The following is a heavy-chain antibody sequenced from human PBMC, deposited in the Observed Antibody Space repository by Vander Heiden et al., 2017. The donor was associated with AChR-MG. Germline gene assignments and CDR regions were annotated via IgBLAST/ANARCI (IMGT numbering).Heavy chain of an antibody. CDR2: IYWDDDK. CDR3: AHRGSSWSYLMDV. J-gene: IGHJ6*02. CDR1: GLSPSTCGVG. D-gene: IGHD1-26*01. V-gene: IGHV2-5*02. Sequence: SPLRGSGTTLVKPTQALTLPCTLTGLSPSTCGVGVGWIRQPPGKALEWLAIIYWDDDKRSSPSLKRMLTITNDTSKNQVVLTMTNMDHVDTATYCCAHRGSSWSYLMDVWGQGTTVTVSS.